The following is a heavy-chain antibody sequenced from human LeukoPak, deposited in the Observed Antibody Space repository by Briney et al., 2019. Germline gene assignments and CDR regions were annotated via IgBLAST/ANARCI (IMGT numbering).Heavy chain of an antibody. D-gene: IGHD2-2*01. V-gene: IGHV4-59*08. J-gene: IGHJ4*02. Sequence: KPSETLSLTCTVSSGSISSYYWSWIRQPPRKGLEWIGYIYYSGSTNYNPSLKSRVTISVDTSKNQFSLKLSSVTAADTAVYYCARHGSTYALRNWGQGTLVTVSS. CDR1: SGSISSYY. CDR2: IYYSGST. CDR3: ARHGSTYALRN.